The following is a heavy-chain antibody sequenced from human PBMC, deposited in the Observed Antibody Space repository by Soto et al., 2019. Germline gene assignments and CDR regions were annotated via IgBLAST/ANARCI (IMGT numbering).Heavy chain of an antibody. CDR1: GYPFTSHG. V-gene: IGHV1-18*01. CDR2: ISAYNGNT. J-gene: IGHJ4*02. D-gene: IGHD3-9*01. CDR3: GILTRYYVGY. Sequence: GDSVKGSSKASGYPFTSHGMTWERWAPGQGLEWMGWISAYNGNTNYAQKLQGRVTMTTYTSTSTAYMELRSLRSDDTAVYYCGILTRYYVGYWGQGTMVTVSA.